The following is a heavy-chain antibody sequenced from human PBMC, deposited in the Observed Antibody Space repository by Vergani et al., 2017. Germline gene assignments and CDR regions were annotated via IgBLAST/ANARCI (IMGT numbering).Heavy chain of an antibody. D-gene: IGHD3-3*01. CDR2: IWYDGSNK. J-gene: IGHJ4*02. CDR1: GFTFSSYG. V-gene: IGHV3-33*01. Sequence: QVQLVESGGGVVQPGRSLRLSCAASGFTFSSYGMHWVRQAPGKGLEWVAVIWYDGSNKYYADSVKGRFTISRDNSKNTLYLQMNSLRAEETAVYYCARDYEGLPWSYYFDYWGQGTLVTVSS. CDR3: ARDYEGLPWSYYFDY.